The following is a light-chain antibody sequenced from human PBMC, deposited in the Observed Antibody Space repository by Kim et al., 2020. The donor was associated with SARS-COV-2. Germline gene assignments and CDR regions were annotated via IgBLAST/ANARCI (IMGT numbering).Light chain of an antibody. CDR1: RLIGSW. CDR3: NKYDRFRT. CDR2: KAS. V-gene: IGKV1-5*03. J-gene: IGKJ1*01. Sequence: DIQMTQSPSTLSVSVGDRVTITCRASRLIGSWLAWYQQKPGKAPNLLIYKASSLESGVPSRFSGSGSGTEFTLTISSLQPDDFATYSCNKYDRFRTLGDGTKV.